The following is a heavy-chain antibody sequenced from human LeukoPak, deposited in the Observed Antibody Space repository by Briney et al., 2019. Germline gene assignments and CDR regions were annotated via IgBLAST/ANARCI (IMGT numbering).Heavy chain of an antibody. J-gene: IGHJ4*02. Sequence: GESLKISCKGSGYILIRYWIGWVRQVPGKGLEWMGIIYPGDSETRYSPSFQGQVTISADKSISTAYLQWSSLKASDTAMYYCATGGVYSSNFDYWGQGTLVTVSS. CDR2: IYPGDSET. CDR1: GYILIRYW. D-gene: IGHD6-13*01. CDR3: ATGGVYSSNFDY. V-gene: IGHV5-51*01.